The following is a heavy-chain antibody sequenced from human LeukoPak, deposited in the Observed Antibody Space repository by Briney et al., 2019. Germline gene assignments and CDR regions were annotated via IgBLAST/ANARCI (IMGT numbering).Heavy chain of an antibody. J-gene: IGHJ5*02. CDR1: GGSISTSNYS. CDR3: ARGDASGSYLSAS. CDR2: IYYSEST. V-gene: IGHV4-39*07. D-gene: IGHD3-10*01. Sequence: SETLSLTCTVSGGSISTSNYSWGWIRQPPGKGLEWTGNIYYSESTYYNPSLKSRVTISGDTSKNKFSLKLSSVTAADTAVYYCARGDASGSYLSASWGQGTLVTVSS.